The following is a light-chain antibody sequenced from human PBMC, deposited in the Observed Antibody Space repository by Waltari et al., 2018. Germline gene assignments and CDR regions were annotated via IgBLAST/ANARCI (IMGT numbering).Light chain of an antibody. CDR1: QGSTDH. Sequence: DIQMTQSPSSLSASVGHKVTITCRASQGSTDHLAWFQLKPGKAPKSLIYAASRLQSGVPSKFSGSGSGTDFTLTINSLQPEDFATYYCQQYWSYPITFAQGTRLEIE. CDR2: AAS. V-gene: IGKV1-16*02. J-gene: IGKJ5*01. CDR3: QQYWSYPIT.